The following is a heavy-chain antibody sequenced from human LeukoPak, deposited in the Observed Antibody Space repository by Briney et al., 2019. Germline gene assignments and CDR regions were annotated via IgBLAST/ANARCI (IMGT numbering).Heavy chain of an antibody. D-gene: IGHD3-22*01. V-gene: IGHV4-34*01. CDR3: ARGGYYDSSGYYPYYFDY. CDR2: INHSGST. J-gene: IGHJ4*02. Sequence: NTSETLSLTCAVYGGSFSGYCWSWIRQPPGKGLEWIGEINHSGSTNYNPSLKSRVTISVDTSKNQFSLKLSSVTAADTAVYYCARGGYYDSSGYYPYYFDYWGQGTLVTVSS. CDR1: GGSFSGYC.